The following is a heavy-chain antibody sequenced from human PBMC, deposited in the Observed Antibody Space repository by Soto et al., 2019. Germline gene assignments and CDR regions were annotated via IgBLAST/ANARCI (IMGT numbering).Heavy chain of an antibody. V-gene: IGHV4-61*01. CDR2: SSHSGRT. Sequence: QLQLQESGPGLVKPSDTLSLICTVSCASLRRGSYYWSWLRQPPGKGLEWIGYSSHSGRTNYDPSVKRRLTLSVVTSHHPFSLHLNSVTAADTAVYYCSYISAFDYWGQGTLGSVSS. CDR1: CASLRRGSYY. J-gene: IGHJ4*02. CDR3: SYISAFDY.